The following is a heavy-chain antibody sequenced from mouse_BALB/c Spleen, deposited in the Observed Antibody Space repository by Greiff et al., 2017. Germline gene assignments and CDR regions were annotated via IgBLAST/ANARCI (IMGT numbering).Heavy chain of an antibody. CDR1: GFTFSSFG. J-gene: IGHJ3*01. CDR3: ARSITTATWFAY. Sequence: DVKLVESGGGLVQPGGSRKLSCAASGFTFSSFGMHWVRQAPEKGLEWVAYISSGSSTIYYADTVKGRFTISRDNPKNTLFLQMTSLRSEDTAMYYCARSITTATWFAYWGQGTLVTVSA. CDR2: ISSGSSTI. D-gene: IGHD1-2*01. V-gene: IGHV5-17*02.